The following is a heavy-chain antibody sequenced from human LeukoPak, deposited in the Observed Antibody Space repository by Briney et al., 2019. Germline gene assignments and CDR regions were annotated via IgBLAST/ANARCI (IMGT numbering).Heavy chain of an antibody. CDR2: INHSGST. Sequence: SEALSLTCAVYGGSFSGYYWSWIRQPPGEGLEWIGEINHSGSTNYNPSLKSRVTISVDTSKNQFSLKLSSVAAADRAVYYCARIAYYDILTGYLIDASVTWGDGKTV. J-gene: IGHJ3*02. D-gene: IGHD3-9*01. V-gene: IGHV4-34*01. CDR1: GGSFSGYY. CDR3: ARIAYYDILTGYLIDASVT.